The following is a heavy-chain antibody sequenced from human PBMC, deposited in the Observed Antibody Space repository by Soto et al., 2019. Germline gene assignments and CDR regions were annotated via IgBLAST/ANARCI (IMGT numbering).Heavy chain of an antibody. Sequence: PGGSLSLSCAASGFTFSSYAMSWVRQAPGKGLEWVSAISGSGGSTYYADSVKGRFTISRDNSKNTLYLQMNSLRAEDTAVYYCAKLIGGGYCYYMDVWGKGTTVTVSS. J-gene: IGHJ6*03. CDR3: AKLIGGGYCYYMDV. V-gene: IGHV3-23*01. CDR1: GFTFSSYA. D-gene: IGHD3-10*01. CDR2: ISGSGGST.